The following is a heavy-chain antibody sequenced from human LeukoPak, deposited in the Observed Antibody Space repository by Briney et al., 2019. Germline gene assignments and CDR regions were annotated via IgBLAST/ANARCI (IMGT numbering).Heavy chain of an antibody. J-gene: IGHJ4*02. CDR2: ISYDGSNK. CDR1: GFSFSSYG. D-gene: IGHD6-19*01. V-gene: IGHV3-33*01. CDR3: ARDSDSSGWPLDY. Sequence: GRSLRLSCAAPGFSFSSYGMHWVRQAPGKGLEWVAVISYDGSNKYYADSVKGRFTISRDNSNNTLYLQMNSLRADDTAVYYCARDSDSSGWPLDYWGQGTLVTVSS.